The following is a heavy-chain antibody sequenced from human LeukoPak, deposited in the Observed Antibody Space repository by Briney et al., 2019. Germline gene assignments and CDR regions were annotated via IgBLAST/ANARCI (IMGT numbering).Heavy chain of an antibody. CDR3: ASGYRFRN. D-gene: IGHD5-18*01. Sequence: ASVKVSCKASGYPFTDYYMHWVRQAPGQGLEWMGWINPNRGGSDYAQKFQGRVTMTRDTSISTAYMELSRLRYDDTAVYYCASGYRFRNWGQGTLVTVSS. J-gene: IGHJ4*02. V-gene: IGHV1-2*02. CDR2: INPNRGGS. CDR1: GYPFTDYY.